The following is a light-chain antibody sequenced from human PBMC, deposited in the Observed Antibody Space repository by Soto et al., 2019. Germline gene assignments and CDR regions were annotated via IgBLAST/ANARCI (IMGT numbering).Light chain of an antibody. J-gene: IGLJ2*01. CDR1: SSDVGGYHY. CDR3: SSYAGSNNFV. V-gene: IGLV2-8*01. Sequence: QSALTQPPSASGSPGQSVTISCTGTSSDVGGYHYVSWYQQHPGKAPKLMIYEVNKRPSGVPARFSGSKSGNTASLTVSGLQAEDEADYYCSSYAGSNNFVFGGGTKVTVL. CDR2: EVN.